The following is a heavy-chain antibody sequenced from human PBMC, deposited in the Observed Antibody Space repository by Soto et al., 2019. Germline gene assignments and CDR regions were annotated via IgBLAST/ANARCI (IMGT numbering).Heavy chain of an antibody. D-gene: IGHD2-21*02. CDR3: AKWPLYCGGDCYSAYDY. CDR1: GFTFSSYA. CDR2: ISGSGGST. Sequence: GGSLRLSCAASGFTFSSYAMSWVRQAPGKGLEWVSAISGSGGSTYYADSVKGRFTISRDNSKNTLYLQMNSLRAEDTAVYYCAKWPLYCGGDCYSAYDYWGQGTLVTVSS. V-gene: IGHV3-23*01. J-gene: IGHJ4*02.